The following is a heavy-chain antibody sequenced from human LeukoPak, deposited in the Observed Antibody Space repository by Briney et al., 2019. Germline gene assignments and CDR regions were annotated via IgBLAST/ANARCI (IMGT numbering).Heavy chain of an antibody. CDR1: GLTFTSYS. Sequence: GGSLRLSCAASGLTFTSYSMNWVRQAPGNGLEWVSSISSSSSYIYYADSVKCRFTISRDNAKNSLYLQMNSLRAEDTAVYYCARYTAMADDYWGQGTLVTVSS. CDR2: ISSSSSYI. V-gene: IGHV3-21*01. D-gene: IGHD5-18*01. J-gene: IGHJ4*02. CDR3: ARYTAMADDY.